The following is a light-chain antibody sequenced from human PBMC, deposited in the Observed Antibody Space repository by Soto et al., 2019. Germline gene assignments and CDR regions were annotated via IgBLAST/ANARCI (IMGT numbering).Light chain of an antibody. J-gene: IGLJ2*01. Sequence: QSALTQPASVSGSPGQSITISCTGTSSDVGGYNYVSWYQQHPGKAPKLMIYDVSNRPSGVSNRFSGSKSGNTASLTISGLHAEDEADYYCSSYTSSSMVVFGGGTKLTVL. CDR3: SSYTSSSMVV. V-gene: IGLV2-14*01. CDR1: SSDVGGYNY. CDR2: DVS.